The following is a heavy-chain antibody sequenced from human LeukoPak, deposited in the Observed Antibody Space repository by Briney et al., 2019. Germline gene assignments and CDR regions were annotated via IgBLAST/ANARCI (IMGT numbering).Heavy chain of an antibody. J-gene: IGHJ3*02. D-gene: IGHD3-10*01. V-gene: IGHV3-9*01. CDR1: GFTFDDYA. Sequence: GRSLRLSCAASGFTFDDYAMHWVRQAPGKGLEWVSGISWNSGSIGYADSVKGRFTISRDNAKNSLYLQMNSLRAEDTALYYCAKALWFGDFAAFDIWGQGTMVTVSS. CDR3: AKALWFGDFAAFDI. CDR2: ISWNSGSI.